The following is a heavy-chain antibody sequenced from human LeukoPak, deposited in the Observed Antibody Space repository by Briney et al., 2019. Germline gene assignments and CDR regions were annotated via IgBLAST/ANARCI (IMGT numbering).Heavy chain of an antibody. CDR2: VTDGGST. Sequence: GGSLRLSCGVSGFTLSTCSMGWVRQAPGKGLEYVSAVTDGGSTFYADSVMGRFTISRDISTNTLYLQMNSLSAEDTAVHYCAKGSPTLQSPDCWGQGTLVTVSS. CDR1: GFTLSTCS. V-gene: IGHV3-23*01. J-gene: IGHJ4*02. CDR3: AKGSPTLQSPDC. D-gene: IGHD1-1*01.